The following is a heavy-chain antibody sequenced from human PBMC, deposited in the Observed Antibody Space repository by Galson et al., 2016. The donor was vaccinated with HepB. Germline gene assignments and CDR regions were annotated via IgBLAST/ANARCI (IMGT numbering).Heavy chain of an antibody. V-gene: IGHV1-18*01. Sequence: SVKVSCKASGYTFSTYGISWVRQAPGQGLEWMGWISAKNGNTRYAQKLQDRVTMTTDTSTSTAYMELRSLRSDDTATYYCARESMPGPWGDYWGQGTLVTVSS. D-gene: IGHD7-27*01. CDR3: ARESMPGPWGDY. J-gene: IGHJ4*02. CDR2: ISAKNGNT. CDR1: GYTFSTYG.